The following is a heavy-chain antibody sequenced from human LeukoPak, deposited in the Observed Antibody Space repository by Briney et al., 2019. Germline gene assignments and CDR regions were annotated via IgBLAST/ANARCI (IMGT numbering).Heavy chain of an antibody. Sequence: SETLSLTCSVSGGSISASSHYWAWVRQPPGKGLGWIGSVYYTGSIRYNTSLKSRVTISVDMSKNDLFLTLNSVTAADTAFYYCARRDYRAWIDPWGQGILVTVSP. V-gene: IGHV4-39*01. CDR1: GGSISASSHY. CDR2: VYYTGSI. CDR3: ARRDYRAWIDP. J-gene: IGHJ5*02. D-gene: IGHD2-21*01.